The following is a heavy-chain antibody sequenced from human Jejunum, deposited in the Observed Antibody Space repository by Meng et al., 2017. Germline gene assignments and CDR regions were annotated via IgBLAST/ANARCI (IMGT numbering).Heavy chain of an antibody. Sequence: QVHLQESGPGLGRPSVTLSIFCTVSGGSVGRAGYQWGWIRQPPGRGLEWIGYANTNYNPSLKRRVTISLDTSRNLFSLSLTSVTAADTAVYYCARDSMGSLDYWGQGILVTVSS. J-gene: IGHJ4*02. D-gene: IGHD1-26*01. V-gene: IGHV4-61*08. CDR2: ANT. CDR3: ARDSMGSLDY. CDR1: GGSVGRAGYQ.